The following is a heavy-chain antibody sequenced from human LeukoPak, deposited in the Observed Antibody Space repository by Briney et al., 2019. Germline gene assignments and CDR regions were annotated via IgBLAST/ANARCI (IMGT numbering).Heavy chain of an antibody. CDR1: GFTFSDYY. D-gene: IGHD6-13*01. V-gene: IGHV3-11*01. CDR2: ISSSGSTI. CDR3: ARALHSSSWYVYFDY. Sequence: PGGSLRLSCAASGFTFSDYYMSWIRQAPGKGLEWVSYISSSGSTIYYADSVKGRFTISRDNAKNSLYLQMNSLRAEDTAVYYCARALHSSSWYVYFDYWGQGTLVTVSS. J-gene: IGHJ4*02.